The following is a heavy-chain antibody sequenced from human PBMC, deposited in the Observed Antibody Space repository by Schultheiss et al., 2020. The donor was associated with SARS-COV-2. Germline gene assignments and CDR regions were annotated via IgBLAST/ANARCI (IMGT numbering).Heavy chain of an antibody. J-gene: IGHJ6*03. CDR1: GFTFSSYS. Sequence: GGSLRLSCAASGFTFSSYSMNWVRQAPGKGLEWVSSISSSSSYIYYADSVKGRFTISRDNAKNSLYLQMNSLRAEDTAVYYCARSGLEILDYYYYMDVWGKGTTVTVSS. D-gene: IGHD5-24*01. V-gene: IGHV3-21*04. CDR2: ISSSSSYI. CDR3: ARSGLEILDYYYYMDV.